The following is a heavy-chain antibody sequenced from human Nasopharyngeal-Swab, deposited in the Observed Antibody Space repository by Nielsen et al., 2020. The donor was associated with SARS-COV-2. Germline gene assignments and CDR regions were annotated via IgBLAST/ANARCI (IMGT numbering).Heavy chain of an antibody. J-gene: IGHJ6*03. V-gene: IGHV1-69*13. CDR3: ARDSGGIVVVPAAPWHYMDV. CDR2: IIPIFGTA. Sequence: SVKVSCKASGGTFSSYAISWVRQAPGQGLEWMGGIIPIFGTANYAQKFQGRVTITADESTRTAYMELSSLRSEDTAVYYCARDSGGIVVVPAAPWHYMDVWGKGTTVTVSS. D-gene: IGHD2-2*01. CDR1: GGTFSSYA.